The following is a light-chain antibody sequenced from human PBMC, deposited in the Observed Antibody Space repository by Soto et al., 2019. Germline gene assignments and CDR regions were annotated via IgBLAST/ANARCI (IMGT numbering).Light chain of an antibody. CDR1: SSDVGSYNL. Sequence: QSALTQPASVSGSPGQSITISCTGTSSDVGSYNLVSWYQQHPGKAPKLMVSEVSKRPSGVSNRFSGSKSGNTASLTISGLQAEDDADYYCCSYAGSTSSVVFGGGTKLTVL. J-gene: IGLJ2*01. CDR2: EVS. V-gene: IGLV2-23*02. CDR3: CSYAGSTSSVV.